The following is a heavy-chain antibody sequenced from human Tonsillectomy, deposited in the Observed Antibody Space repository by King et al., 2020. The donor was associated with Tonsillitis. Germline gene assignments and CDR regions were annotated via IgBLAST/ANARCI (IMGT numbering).Heavy chain of an antibody. D-gene: IGHD2-21*01. J-gene: IGHJ5*01. V-gene: IGHV3-21*01. CDR2: ISSSISYI. CDR1: GFTFSSFG. CDR3: ARDVDRSDS. Sequence: VQLVESGGGLVKPGGSLRLSCAASGFTFSSFGMNWVRRAPGKGLEWVSSISSSISYIYYAYSVKGRFTSSRDNAKNSLYLQMNSLRAEDTALYYCARDVDRSDSWGQGTLVTVSS.